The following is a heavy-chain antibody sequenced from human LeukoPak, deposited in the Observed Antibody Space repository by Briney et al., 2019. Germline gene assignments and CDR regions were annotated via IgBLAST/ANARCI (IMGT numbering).Heavy chain of an antibody. J-gene: IGHJ4*02. CDR1: GYTFTGYY. V-gene: IGHV1-2*02. D-gene: IGHD4-17*01. CDR3: ARDPPRTTVTTCGDY. CDR2: INPNSGGT. Sequence: GASVKVSCKASGYTFTGYYMHWVRQAPGQGLEWMGWINPNSGGTNYAQKFQGRVTMTRDTSISTAYMELSRLRSDDTAVYYCARDPPRTTVTTCGDYWGQGTLVTVSS.